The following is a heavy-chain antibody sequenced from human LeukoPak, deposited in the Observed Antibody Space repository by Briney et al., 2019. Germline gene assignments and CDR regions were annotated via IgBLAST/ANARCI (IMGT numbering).Heavy chain of an antibody. V-gene: IGHV3-23*01. CDR3: AKDNYYDTSGYFFDY. J-gene: IGHJ4*02. CDR1: GFTFSNYA. CDR2: ISASGSTT. Sequence: PGGSLRLSCAASGFTFSNYAMAWVRKAPGKGLEWVSSISASGSTTYYTDSVKGRFTISRDNFKNTLYLQMNSLRAEDTAVYYCAKDNYYDTSGYFFDYWGQGALVTVSS. D-gene: IGHD3-22*01.